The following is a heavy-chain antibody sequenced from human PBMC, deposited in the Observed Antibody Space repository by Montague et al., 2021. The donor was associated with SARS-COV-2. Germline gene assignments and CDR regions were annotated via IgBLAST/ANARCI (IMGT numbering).Heavy chain of an antibody. CDR3: ARAGGFYDYWSGYSSSAGFFDP. D-gene: IGHD3-3*01. Sequence: SETLSLTCTVDGGSGSSYYWSWIRQSPGKRLQWLGYINYSGSTDYNPSLKSRVTMSVDTSKNQLSLRLNSVTTADTAVYFCARAGGFYDYWSGYSSSAGFFDPWGQGILVTVSS. CDR2: INYSGST. V-gene: IGHV4-59*02. CDR1: GGSGSSYY. J-gene: IGHJ5*02.